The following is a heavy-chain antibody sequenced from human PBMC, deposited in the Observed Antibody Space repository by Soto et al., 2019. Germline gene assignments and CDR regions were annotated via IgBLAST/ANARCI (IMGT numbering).Heavy chain of an antibody. CDR2: ISGSGGST. CDR3: AKGSSPFYYYYGMDV. Sequence: PGGSLRLSCSASGFTFSSYAMSWCRQAPGKGLEWVSAISGSGGSTYYADSVKGRFTISRDNSKNTLYLQMNSLRAEDTAVYYCAKGSSPFYYYYGMDVWGQGTTVTVSS. CDR1: GFTFSSYA. J-gene: IGHJ6*02. D-gene: IGHD6-13*01. V-gene: IGHV3-23*01.